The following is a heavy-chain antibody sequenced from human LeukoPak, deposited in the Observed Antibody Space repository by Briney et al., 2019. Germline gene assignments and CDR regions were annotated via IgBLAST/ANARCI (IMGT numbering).Heavy chain of an antibody. Sequence: GASVKVSCKASGGTFSSYAISWVRQAPGQGLEWMGGIIPIFGTANYAQKSQGRVTITTNESTSTAYMELSSLRSEDTAVYYCASNGMATITYFDYWGQGTLVTVSS. V-gene: IGHV1-69*05. CDR1: GGTFSSYA. D-gene: IGHD5-24*01. J-gene: IGHJ4*02. CDR2: IIPIFGTA. CDR3: ASNGMATITYFDY.